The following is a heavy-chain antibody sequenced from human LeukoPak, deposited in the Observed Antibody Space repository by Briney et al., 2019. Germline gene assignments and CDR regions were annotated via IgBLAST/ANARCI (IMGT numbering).Heavy chain of an antibody. CDR3: ARGDYDFWSGYYGPDY. CDR1: GGSISSGSYY. V-gene: IGHV4-61*02. D-gene: IGHD3-3*01. CDR2: IYTSGST. J-gene: IGHJ4*02. Sequence: SETLSLTCTVSGGSISSGSYYWSWIRQPAGKGLEWIGRIYTSGSTNYNPSLKSRVTISVDTSKNQFSLKPSSVTAADTAVYYCARGDYDFWSGYYGPDYWGQGTLVTVSS.